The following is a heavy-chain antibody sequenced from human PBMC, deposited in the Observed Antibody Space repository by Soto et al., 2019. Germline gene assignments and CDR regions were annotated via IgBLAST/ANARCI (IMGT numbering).Heavy chain of an antibody. J-gene: IGHJ4*02. D-gene: IGHD1-1*01. V-gene: IGHV3-23*01. CDR3: VEPGAYWTR. Sequence: RVSCHASGGSFANYAMARVRQPQGKGLEWVSSVTGSGDTSYYADSVKGRFTISRDNSKWTLYLQMNSLRVDDTAIYYCVEPGAYWTRWGQGTQVTFSS. CDR2: VTGSGDTS. CDR1: GGSFANYA.